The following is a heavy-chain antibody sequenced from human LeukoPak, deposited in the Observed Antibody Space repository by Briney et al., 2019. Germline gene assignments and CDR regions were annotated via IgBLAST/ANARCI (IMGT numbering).Heavy chain of an antibody. CDR3: ARGRSNWNYGGVDC. J-gene: IGHJ4*02. CDR2: ISYDGSNK. D-gene: IGHD1-7*01. Sequence: GRSLRLSCAASGFTFSSYGMHWVRQAPGKGLEWVAVISYDGSNKYYADSVKGRFTISRDNSKNTLYLQMNSLRAEDTAVYYCARGRSNWNYGGVDCWGQGTLVTVSS. CDR1: GFTFSSYG. V-gene: IGHV3-30*03.